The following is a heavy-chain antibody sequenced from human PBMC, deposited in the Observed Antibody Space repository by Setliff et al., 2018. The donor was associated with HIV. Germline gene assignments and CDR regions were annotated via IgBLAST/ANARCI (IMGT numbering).Heavy chain of an antibody. CDR3: GRNRGNGWYYYDS. CDR2: INPSGGST. D-gene: IGHD3-22*01. Sequence: ASVKVSCKASGYTFTSYYMHWVRQAPGQGLEWMGVINPSGGSTAYAENFQGRVTMTRDTSTSTVYMEMRGLRSDDTAVYYCGRNRGNGWYYYDSWGQGTLVTVSS. V-gene: IGHV1-46*01. J-gene: IGHJ4*02. CDR1: GYTFTSYY.